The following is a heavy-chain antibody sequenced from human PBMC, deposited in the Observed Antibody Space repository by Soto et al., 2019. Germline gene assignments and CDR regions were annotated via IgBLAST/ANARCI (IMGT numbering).Heavy chain of an antibody. V-gene: IGHV3-74*01. CDR2: VKNDGTIT. CDR1: GISFSNYW. CDR3: ARSDWFDP. Sequence: EVQLVESGGASVQPGGSLRLSCVGSGISFSNYWMHWVRQAPGKGLVWVSRVKNDGTITSYAESVRGRFTISRDNAKNTLYLQMTSLRVEDAAVYSCARSDWFDPWGQGPLVTVSS. J-gene: IGHJ5*02.